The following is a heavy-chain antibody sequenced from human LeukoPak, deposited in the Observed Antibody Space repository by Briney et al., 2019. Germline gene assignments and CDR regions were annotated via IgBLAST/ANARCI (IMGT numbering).Heavy chain of an antibody. CDR1: GFTFDDYA. D-gene: IGHD1-1*01. V-gene: IGHV3-9*01. CDR3: ARVATKEDY. Sequence: GGSLRLSCAASGFTFDDYAMHWVRQAPGKGLEWVSGISWNSGSIGYADSVKGRFTISRDNAKNSLYLQMNSLRAEDTAVYYCARVATKEDYWGQGTLVTVSS. J-gene: IGHJ4*02. CDR2: ISWNSGSI.